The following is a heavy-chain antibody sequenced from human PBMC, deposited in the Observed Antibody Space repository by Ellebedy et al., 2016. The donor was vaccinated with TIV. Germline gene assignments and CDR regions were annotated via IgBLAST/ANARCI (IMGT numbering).Heavy chain of an antibody. Sequence: SETLSLTCNVSGYSISSGYYWAWMRQSPGTGPEWIASMYHSGIRYYNPSLKSRVTISVDTSKNHFSLRLTSVTAADTAVYYCARLWFGDLLYDWYFDLWGRGTLLTVS. J-gene: IGHJ2*01. CDR2: MYHSGIR. CDR3: ARLWFGDLLYDWYFDL. D-gene: IGHD3-10*01. V-gene: IGHV4-38-2*02. CDR1: GYSISSGYY.